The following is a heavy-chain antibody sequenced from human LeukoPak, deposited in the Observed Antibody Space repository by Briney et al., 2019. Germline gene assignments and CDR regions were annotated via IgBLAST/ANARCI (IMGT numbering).Heavy chain of an antibody. V-gene: IGHV3-30*04. Sequence: GRSLRLSCAASGFTFSSYAMHWVRQAPGKGLEWVAVISYDGSNKYYAGSVKGRFTISRDNSKNTLYLQMNSLRAEDTAVYYCARTSWFGELDYFDYWGQGTLVTVSS. CDR2: ISYDGSNK. D-gene: IGHD3-10*01. CDR1: GFTFSSYA. CDR3: ARTSWFGELDYFDY. J-gene: IGHJ4*02.